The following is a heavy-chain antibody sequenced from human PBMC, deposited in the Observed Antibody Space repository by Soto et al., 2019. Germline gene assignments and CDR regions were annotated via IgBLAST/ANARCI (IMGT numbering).Heavy chain of an antibody. D-gene: IGHD2-8*01. CDR1: GGSISNFY. J-gene: IGHJ4*02. CDR2: ISYSGNT. CDR3: ARAPMVLSRSYFDS. Sequence: SETLSLTCTVSGGSISNFYCGWIRQPPGKGLEWIGYISYSGNTNYNPSLKSRVSISVDTSKNQLSLNLTSVTAADTAVYYCARAPMVLSRSYFDSWGQGTPVTVSS. V-gene: IGHV4-59*01.